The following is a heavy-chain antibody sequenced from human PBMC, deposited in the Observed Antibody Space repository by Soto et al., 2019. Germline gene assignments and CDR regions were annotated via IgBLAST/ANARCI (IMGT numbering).Heavy chain of an antibody. Sequence: GGSLRLSCAASGFTFSSYAMHWVRQAPGKGLEWVALISYDGSDKDYADSVKGRFTISRDNSRNTLFLQMNSLRAEDTAVYYWARDYYNSCDSSVYYRPPPYWAQETLVPSPQ. V-gene: IGHV3-30-3*01. J-gene: IGHJ4*02. D-gene: IGHD3-22*01. CDR3: ARDYYNSCDSSVYYRPPPY. CDR2: ISYDGSDK. CDR1: GFTFSSYA.